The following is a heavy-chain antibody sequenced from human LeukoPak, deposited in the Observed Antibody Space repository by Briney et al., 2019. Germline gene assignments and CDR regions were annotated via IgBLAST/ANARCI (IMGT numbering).Heavy chain of an antibody. D-gene: IGHD2-2*01. V-gene: IGHV3-48*01. CDR3: ATGFWGYCSRNSCPLDN. J-gene: IGHJ4*02. CDR1: GFTFSSYS. Sequence: GGSLRLSCAASGFTFSSYSMNWVRQAPEKGLEWISYIISTGSTTYYADSVKGRFTISRDNANNSVSLQMSSLRAEDTAVYYCATGFWGYCSRNSCPLDNWGQGTLVTVAS. CDR2: IISTGSTT.